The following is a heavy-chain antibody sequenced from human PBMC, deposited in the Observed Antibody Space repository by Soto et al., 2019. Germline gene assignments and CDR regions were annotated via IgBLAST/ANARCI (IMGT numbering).Heavy chain of an antibody. CDR1: GFIFSTYW. CDR2: IKPDGSAK. CDR3: ARDPYYDSSGYPSGGTGY. D-gene: IGHD3-22*01. V-gene: IGHV3-7*01. J-gene: IGHJ4*02. Sequence: GGSLRLSCAASGFIFSTYWMTWVRQAPGEGLEWVANIKPDGSAKNYVDSVKGRFTISRDNAKNSLYLQMDSLRAEDTAVYYCARDPYYDSSGYPSGGTGYWGQGTLVTVSS.